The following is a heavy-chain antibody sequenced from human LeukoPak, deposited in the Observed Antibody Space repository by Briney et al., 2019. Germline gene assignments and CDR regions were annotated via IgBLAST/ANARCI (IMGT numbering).Heavy chain of an antibody. CDR2: ISSSSSYI. J-gene: IGHJ4*02. V-gene: IGHV3-21*01. Sequence: PGGSLRLSCAASGFTFSSYSMNWVRQAPGKGLEWVSSISSSSSYIYYADSVKGRFTISRDNAKNSLYLQMNSLRAEDTAVYYCARDPRWGRSTSPLYWGQGTLVTVSS. D-gene: IGHD2-2*01. CDR1: GFTFSSYS. CDR3: ARDPRWGRSTSPLY.